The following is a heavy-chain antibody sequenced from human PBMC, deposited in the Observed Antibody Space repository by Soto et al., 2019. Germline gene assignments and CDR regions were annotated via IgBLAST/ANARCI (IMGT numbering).Heavy chain of an antibody. Sequence: EVQLVESGGGLVQPGGSLRLSCSASGFTVSTNYMTWVRQAPGKGLEWVSTIYSGGSTYYADSVKARFTISRDNSENTLSLQMNSLRDEDTAVYYCALAPNDKEWAEYFQPWGQGALVTVSS. J-gene: IGHJ1*01. CDR3: ALAPNDKEWAEYFQP. CDR1: GFTVSTNY. CDR2: IYSGGST. V-gene: IGHV3-66*01. D-gene: IGHD3-3*01.